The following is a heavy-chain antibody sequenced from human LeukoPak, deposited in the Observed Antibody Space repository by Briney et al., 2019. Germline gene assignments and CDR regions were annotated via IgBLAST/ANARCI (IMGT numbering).Heavy chain of an antibody. CDR1: GFTFSSYA. D-gene: IGHD3-10*01. V-gene: IGHV3-23*01. J-gene: IGHJ4*02. CDR3: AKDPFGTISWGYYFDY. Sequence: PGGSLRLSCAASGFTFSSYAMSWVRQAPGKGLEWVSAISGSGGSTYYADSVKGRFTISRDNSKNTLYPQMNSLRAEDTAVYYCAKDPFGTISWGYYFDYWGQGTLVTVSS. CDR2: ISGSGGST.